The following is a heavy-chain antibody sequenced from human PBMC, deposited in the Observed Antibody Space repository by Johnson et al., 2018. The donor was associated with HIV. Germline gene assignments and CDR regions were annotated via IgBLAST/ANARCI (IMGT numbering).Heavy chain of an antibody. Sequence: VQLVESGGGVVRPGGSLRLSCAASGFSFDDYGMSWVRQAPGKGLEWVGRIKSKTDGGTTDYAAPVKGRLTISRDDSKNTLYLQMNSLRAEDTAGYYCAKAPLDLIGDPVSFDIWGQGTMVTVSS. CDR1: GFSFDDYG. J-gene: IGHJ3*02. D-gene: IGHD2-21*01. CDR2: IKSKTDGGTT. CDR3: AKAPLDLIGDPVSFDI. V-gene: IGHV3-15*01.